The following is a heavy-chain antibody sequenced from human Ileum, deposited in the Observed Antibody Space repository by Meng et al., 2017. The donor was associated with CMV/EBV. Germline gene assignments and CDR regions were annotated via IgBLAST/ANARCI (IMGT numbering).Heavy chain of an antibody. CDR2: IYSDGNT. J-gene: IGHJ4*02. V-gene: IGHV3-53*01. CDR1: GLPVSSNY. CDR3: AREGTGNFDY. D-gene: IGHD3-10*01. Sequence: QLEGSGGGLVQPGGFLRHSGAAAGLPVSSNYMSWVRQAPGKGLEWVSVIYSDGNTYYADSVKGRFTISRDNSKNTLYLQMNSLRAEDTAVYYCAREGTGNFDYWGQGTLVTVSS.